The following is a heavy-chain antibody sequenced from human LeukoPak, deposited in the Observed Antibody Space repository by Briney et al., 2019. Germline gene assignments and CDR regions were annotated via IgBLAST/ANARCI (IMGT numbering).Heavy chain of an antibody. CDR3: VRDGEGVAISVNYWFDP. Sequence: ASVTVSCKASGFTFTSYDINWVRQASGQGLEWMGWMNPQNGNTGYAQKFQGRVTMTRDTSISTAYMELRGLRSDDTAVYYCVRDGEGVAISVNYWFDPWGQGTLVTVSS. D-gene: IGHD3-10*01. J-gene: IGHJ5*02. CDR1: GFTFTSYD. V-gene: IGHV1-8*01. CDR2: MNPQNGNT.